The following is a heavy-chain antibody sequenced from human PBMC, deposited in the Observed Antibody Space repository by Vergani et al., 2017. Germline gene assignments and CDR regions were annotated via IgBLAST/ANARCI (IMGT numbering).Heavy chain of an antibody. V-gene: IGHV3-23*01. D-gene: IGHD3-10*01. CDR1: GFTFSSYA. J-gene: IGHJ4*02. CDR3: AKDPHPTKLFSGYFDY. Sequence: EVQLLESGGGLVQPGGSLRLSCAASGFTFSSYAMSWVCQAPGKGLEWVSAISGSGGSTYYADSVKGRFTISRDNSKNTLYLQMNSLRAEDTAVYYCAKDPHPTKLFSGYFDYWGQGTLVTVSS. CDR2: ISGSGGST.